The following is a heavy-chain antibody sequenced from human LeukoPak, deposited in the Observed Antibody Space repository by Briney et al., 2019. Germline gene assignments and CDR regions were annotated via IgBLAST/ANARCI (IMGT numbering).Heavy chain of an antibody. D-gene: IGHD3-3*01. CDR3: ARGIMIFGVACYYGMDV. J-gene: IGHJ6*02. Sequence: GGSLRLSCAASGFTFSSYSMNWVRQAPGKGLEWVSSITSSNNYIYYADSVKGRFTISRDNAKNSLYLQMNSLRAEDTAVYYCARGIMIFGVACYYGMDVWGQGTTVTVSS. CDR1: GFTFSSYS. CDR2: ITSSNNYI. V-gene: IGHV3-21*01.